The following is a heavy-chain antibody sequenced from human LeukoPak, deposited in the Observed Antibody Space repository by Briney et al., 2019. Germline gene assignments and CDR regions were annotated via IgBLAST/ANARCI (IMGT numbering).Heavy chain of an antibody. D-gene: IGHD3-22*01. CDR1: GFTFSSYA. Sequence: GGSLRLSCAASGFTFSSYAMSWVRQAPGKGLEWVSAISGSGTNTYYADSVKGRFTISRDNSKNSLYLQMNSLRAEDTAVYYCAKSFSTYYYDSSGYLGDAFDIWGQGTMVTVSS. J-gene: IGHJ3*02. CDR3: AKSFSTYYYDSSGYLGDAFDI. V-gene: IGHV3-23*01. CDR2: ISGSGTNT.